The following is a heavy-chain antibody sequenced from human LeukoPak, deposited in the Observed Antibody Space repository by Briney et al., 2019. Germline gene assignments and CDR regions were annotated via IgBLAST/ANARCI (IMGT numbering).Heavy chain of an antibody. CDR1: GGSISGYY. V-gene: IGHV4-59*01. J-gene: IGHJ4*02. CDR2: IYYSGST. D-gene: IGHD5-12*01. CDR3: ARGVAGYGPYDY. Sequence: PSETLSLTCTVSGGSISGYYWSWIRQPPGKGLEWIGYIYYSGSTVYNPSLKSRVSMSADTSKNQLSLKLSSVTAADTAVYYCARGVAGYGPYDYWGQGTLVTVSS.